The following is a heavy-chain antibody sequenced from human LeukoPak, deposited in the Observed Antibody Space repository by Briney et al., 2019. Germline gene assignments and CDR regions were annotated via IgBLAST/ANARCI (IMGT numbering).Heavy chain of an antibody. J-gene: IGHJ4*02. V-gene: IGHV3-7*01. Sequence: GGSLRLSCAASGFTFSSYWMSWVRQAPGKGLEWVANIKQDGSEKYYVDSVKGRFTISRDNAKNSLYLQVNSLRAEDTAVYYCARGRHVVATSGYFDYWGQGSLVTVSS. CDR1: GFTFSSYW. CDR2: IKQDGSEK. D-gene: IGHD5-12*01. CDR3: ARGRHVVATSGYFDY.